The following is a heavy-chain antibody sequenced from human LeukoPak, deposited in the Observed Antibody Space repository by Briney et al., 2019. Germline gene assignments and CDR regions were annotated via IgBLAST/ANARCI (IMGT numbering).Heavy chain of an antibody. J-gene: IGHJ4*02. V-gene: IGHV3-23*01. CDR2: ISGSGGST. D-gene: IGHD2/OR15-2a*01. CDR3: AKDAYSPTGY. CDR1: GFPFSSHV. Sequence: GGSLRLSCAASGFPFSSHVLSWVRQAPGKGLEWVSAISGSGGSTYYADSVKGRFTISRDNSKNTLYLQMNSLRAEDTAVYYCAKDAYSPTGYWGQGTLVTVSS.